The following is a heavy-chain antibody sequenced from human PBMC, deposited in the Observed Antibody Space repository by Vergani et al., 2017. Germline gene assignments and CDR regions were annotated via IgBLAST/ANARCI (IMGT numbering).Heavy chain of an antibody. CDR1: GGSFTSYH. J-gene: IGHJ6*03. V-gene: IGHV4-34*01. CDR2: IDHTGRP. D-gene: IGHD4-11*01. Sequence: QVQLQQWGGGLLKPSETLSLTCVVNGGSFTSYHWTWIRQSPGEGLEWVADIDHTGRPDYNPSLKSRLTMSVDKSRNQFPLTLNSVTATDTAIYFCARVNTETYRHLYYHYYMDVWGQGTAVTVS. CDR3: ARVNTETYRHLYYHYYMDV.